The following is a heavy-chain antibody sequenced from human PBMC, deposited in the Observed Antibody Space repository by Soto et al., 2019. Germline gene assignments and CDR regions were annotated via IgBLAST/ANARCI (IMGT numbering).Heavy chain of an antibody. CDR1: GYTFTSYY. CDR3: ARLIDQTYYYDSSGYPKVEYFDY. J-gene: IGHJ4*02. D-gene: IGHD3-22*01. V-gene: IGHV1-46*01. Sequence: QVQLVQSGAEVKKPGASVKVSCKASGYTFTSYYMHWARQAPGQGLEWMGIINPSGGSTSYAQKFQGRVTMTRDTSTSTVYMELSSLRSEDTAVYYCARLIDQTYYYDSSGYPKVEYFDYWGQGTLVTVSS. CDR2: INPSGGST.